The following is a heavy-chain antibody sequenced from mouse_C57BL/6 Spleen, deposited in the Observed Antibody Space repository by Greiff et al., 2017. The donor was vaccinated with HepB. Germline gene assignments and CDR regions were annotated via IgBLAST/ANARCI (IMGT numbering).Heavy chain of an antibody. CDR3: ARHPPLLLRSFAY. CDR1: GFTFSSYT. Sequence: DVQLVESGGGLVKPGGSLKLSCAASGFTFSSYTMSWVRQTPEKRLEWVATISGGGGNTYYPDSVKGRFTISRDNAKNTLYLQMSSLRSEDTALYDCARHPPLLLRSFAYWGQGTLVTVSA. V-gene: IGHV5-9*01. J-gene: IGHJ3*01. CDR2: ISGGGGNT. D-gene: IGHD1-1*01.